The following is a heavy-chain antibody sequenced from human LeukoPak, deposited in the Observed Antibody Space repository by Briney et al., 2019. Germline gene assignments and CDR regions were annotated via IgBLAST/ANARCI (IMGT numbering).Heavy chain of an antibody. CDR1: GFTFSNYA. CDR2: IWYDGSNK. J-gene: IGHJ4*02. V-gene: IGHV3-33*08. D-gene: IGHD3-10*01. CDR3: ARVPAMVRGGGHFDY. Sequence: GGSLRLSCAASGFTFSNYAMSWVRQAPGKGLEWVAVIWYDGSNKYYADSVKGRFTISRDNSKNTLYLQMNSLRAEDTAVYYCARVPAMVRGGGHFDYWGQGTLVTVSS.